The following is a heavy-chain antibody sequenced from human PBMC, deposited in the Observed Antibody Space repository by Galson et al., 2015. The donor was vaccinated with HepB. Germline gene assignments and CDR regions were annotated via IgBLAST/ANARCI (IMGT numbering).Heavy chain of an antibody. D-gene: IGHD3-3*01. J-gene: IGHJ4*02. V-gene: IGHV1-18*01. CDR2: ISAYNGNT. CDR1: GYTFTSYG. Sequence: SVKVSCKASGYTFTSYGISWVRQAPGQGLEWMGWISAYNGNTNYAQKLQGRVTMTTDTSTSTAYMELRSLRSDDTAVYYCARVVYSEYYDFWSGYYFVMDYWGQGTLVTVSS. CDR3: ARVVYSEYYDFWSGYYFVMDY.